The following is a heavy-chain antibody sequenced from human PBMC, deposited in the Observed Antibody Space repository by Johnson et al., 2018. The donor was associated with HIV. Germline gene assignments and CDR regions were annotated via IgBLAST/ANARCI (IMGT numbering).Heavy chain of an antibody. V-gene: IGHV3-30*18. CDR3: AKIYLGQQLRDPFDF. J-gene: IGHJ3*01. CDR1: GFTFSTYG. CDR2: ISYDGTYE. D-gene: IGHD6-13*01. Sequence: QVQLVESGGGVVQPGTSLRLSCAASGFTFSTYGMHWVRQAPGKGLEWVAVISYDGTYEFYADSVKGRFTISRDNSKSTLYLQMSSLRFEDTAVYSCAKIYLGQQLRDPFDFWGQGTLVTVSS.